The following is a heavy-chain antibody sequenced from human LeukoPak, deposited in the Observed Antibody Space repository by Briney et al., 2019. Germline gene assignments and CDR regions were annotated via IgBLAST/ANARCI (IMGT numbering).Heavy chain of an antibody. Sequence: PSETLSLTCTVSGGSISSYYWSWIRQPPGKGLEWIGYIYYSGSTNYNPSLKSRVTISVDTSKNQSSLKLSSVTAADTAVYYCARGIAVAGPNYYYYYGMDVWGQGTTVTVSS. D-gene: IGHD6-19*01. CDR1: GGSISSYY. CDR2: IYYSGST. V-gene: IGHV4-59*01. CDR3: ARGIAVAGPNYYYYYGMDV. J-gene: IGHJ6*02.